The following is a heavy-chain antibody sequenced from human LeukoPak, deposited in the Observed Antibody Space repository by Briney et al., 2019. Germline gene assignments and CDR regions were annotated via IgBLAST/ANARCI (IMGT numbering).Heavy chain of an antibody. D-gene: IGHD1-26*01. J-gene: IGHJ4*02. V-gene: IGHV3-9*01. CDR2: ISWNSDSI. CDR1: GFTFSSYG. CDR3: AKDMDNSGSSIDY. Sequence: GGSLRLSCAASGFTFSSYGMHWVRQAPGKGLEWVSGISWNSDSIGYADSVKGRFTISRGNAKNSLYLQMSSLRVEDTALYYCAKDMDNSGSSIDYWGQGTLVTVSS.